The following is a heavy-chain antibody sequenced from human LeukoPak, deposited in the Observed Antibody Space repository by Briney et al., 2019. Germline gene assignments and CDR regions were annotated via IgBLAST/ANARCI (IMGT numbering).Heavy chain of an antibody. CDR3: ARGGRDYGTQVILAFDI. D-gene: IGHD4/OR15-4a*01. J-gene: IGHJ3*02. CDR2: IYYSGST. Sequence: SETLSLTCTVSGGSISSSSYYWGWIRQPPGKGLEWIGSIYYSGSTYYNPSLKSRVTISVDTSKNQFSLKLSSVTAADTAVYYCARGGRDYGTQVILAFDIWGQGTMVTVSS. CDR1: GGSISSSSYY. V-gene: IGHV4-39*07.